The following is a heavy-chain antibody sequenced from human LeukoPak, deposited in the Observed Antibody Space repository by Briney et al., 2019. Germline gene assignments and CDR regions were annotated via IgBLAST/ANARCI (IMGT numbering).Heavy chain of an antibody. D-gene: IGHD3-3*01. J-gene: IGHJ5*02. CDR1: GFTVSGDY. CDR2: IYSGGST. Sequence: GGSLRLSCAASGFTVSGDYMSWVRQAPGKGLEWVSVIYSGGSTYYADSSKGRFTISRDNSKNTLYLLMNSLRAEDTAVYYCARHDWFDPWGQGTLVTVSS. V-gene: IGHV3-53*01. CDR3: ARHDWFDP.